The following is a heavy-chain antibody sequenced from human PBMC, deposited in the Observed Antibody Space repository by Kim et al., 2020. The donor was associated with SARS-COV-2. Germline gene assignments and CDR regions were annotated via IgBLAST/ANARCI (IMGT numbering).Heavy chain of an antibody. V-gene: IGHV3-11*06. CDR3: ARDPGGYYDSSGYYRD. CDR1: GFTFSDYY. CDR2: ISSGSSYT. J-gene: IGHJ4*02. D-gene: IGHD3-22*01. Sequence: GGSLRLSCAASGFTFSDYYMSWIRQAPGKGLEWVSYISSGSSYTNYADSVKGRFTISRDNAKNSLYLQMNSLRAEDTAVYYCARDPGGYYDSSGYYRDWGQGTLVTVSS.